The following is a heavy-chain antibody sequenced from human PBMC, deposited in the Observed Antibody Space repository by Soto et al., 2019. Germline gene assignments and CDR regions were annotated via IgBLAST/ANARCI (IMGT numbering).Heavy chain of an antibody. CDR1: GFTFSSYG. Sequence: QVQLVESGGGVVQPGRSLRLSCAASGFTFSSYGMHWVRQAPGKGLEWVAVISYDGSNKYYADSVKGRFTISRDNSKNTQYLQMNSLRAEDTAVYYCAKELEDPSAQYYYILSGAAVDYWGQGTLVTVSS. CDR3: AKELEDPSAQYYYILSGAAVDY. D-gene: IGHD3-9*01. V-gene: IGHV3-30*18. J-gene: IGHJ4*02. CDR2: ISYDGSNK.